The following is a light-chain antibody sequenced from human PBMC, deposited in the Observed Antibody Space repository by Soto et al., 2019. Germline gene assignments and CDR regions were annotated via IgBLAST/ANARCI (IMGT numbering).Light chain of an antibody. CDR3: QQYNNWPPLT. CDR2: GAS. V-gene: IGKV3-15*01. CDR1: QSVSSN. Sequence: EIVMTQSPATLSVSPGERATLSCRASQSVSSNLAWYQQKPGQAPRLLIYGASTRATGIPARFSGSGSGTEFTRTISSRQSEDFAVYYCQQYNNWPPLTFGGGTKVEIK. J-gene: IGKJ4*01.